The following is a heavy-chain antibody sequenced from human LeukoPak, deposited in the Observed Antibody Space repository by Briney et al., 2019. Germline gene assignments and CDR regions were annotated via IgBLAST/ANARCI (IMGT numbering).Heavy chain of an antibody. V-gene: IGHV4-39*01. CDR1: GGSISSSSYY. CDR3: ARLEPIRGIAVAFFDY. Sequence: PSETLSLTCTVSGGSISSSSYYWGWIRQPPGKGLEWIGSIYYSGSTYYNPSLKSRVAISVDTSKNQFSLKLSSVTAADTAVYYCARLEPIRGIAVAFFDYWGQGTLVTVSS. D-gene: IGHD6-19*01. CDR2: IYYSGST. J-gene: IGHJ4*02.